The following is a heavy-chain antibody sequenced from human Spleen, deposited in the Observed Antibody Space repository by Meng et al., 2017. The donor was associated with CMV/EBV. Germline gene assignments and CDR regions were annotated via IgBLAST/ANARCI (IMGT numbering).Heavy chain of an antibody. CDR3: ARGREYYDILTGYPHDAFDI. D-gene: IGHD3-9*01. CDR2: IYYSGST. J-gene: IGHJ3*02. V-gene: IGHV4-59*01. CDR1: GGSISSYY. Sequence: GSLRLSCTVSGGSISSYYWSWIRQPPGKGLEWIGYIYYSGSTNYNPSLKSRVTISVDTSKNQFSLKLSSVTAADTAVYYCARGREYYDILTGYPHDAFDIWGQGTMVTVSS.